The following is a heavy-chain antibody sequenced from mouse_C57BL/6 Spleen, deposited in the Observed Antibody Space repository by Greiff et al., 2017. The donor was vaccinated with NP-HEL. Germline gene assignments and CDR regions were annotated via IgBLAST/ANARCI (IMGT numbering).Heavy chain of an antibody. CDR2: IDPSDSYT. V-gene: IGHV1-69*01. CDR1: GYTFTSYW. J-gene: IGHJ1*03. CDR3: ARTPDGYYPYFDV. D-gene: IGHD2-3*01. Sequence: QVQLQQPGAELVMPGASVKLSCKASGYTFTSYWMHWVKQRPGQGLEWIGEIDPSDSYTNYNQKFKGKSTLTVDKSSSTAYMQLSSLTSEDSAVYYCARTPDGYYPYFDVWGTGTTVTVSS.